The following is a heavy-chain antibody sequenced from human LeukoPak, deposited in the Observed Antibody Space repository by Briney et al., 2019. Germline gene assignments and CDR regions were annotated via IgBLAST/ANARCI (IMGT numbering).Heavy chain of an antibody. CDR3: ARVVAYDASGYYRHFDY. CDR1: GSSLSIHW. CDR2: IKQDGSEE. Sequence: GGSLRLSCAASGSSLSIHWMTWVRQAPGKGLEWVANIKQDGSEENYVDSVKGRFTISRDNAKNSLYLQMNSLRAEDTAVYYCARVVAYDASGYYRHFDYWGQGTLVTVSS. V-gene: IGHV3-7*01. J-gene: IGHJ4*02. D-gene: IGHD3-22*01.